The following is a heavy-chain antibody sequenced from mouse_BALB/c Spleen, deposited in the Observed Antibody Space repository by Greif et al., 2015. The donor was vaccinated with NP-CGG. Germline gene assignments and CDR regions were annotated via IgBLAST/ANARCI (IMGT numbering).Heavy chain of an antibody. CDR1: GFSLTSYG. Sequence: VQGVESGPGLVAPSQSLSITCTVSGFSLTSYGVHWVRQPPGKGLEWLGVIWAGGSTNYNSALMSRLSISKDNSKSQVFLKMNSLQTDDTAMYYCARAGESMITRFAYWGQGTLVTVSA. CDR2: IWAGGST. D-gene: IGHD2-4*01. CDR3: ARAGESMITRFAY. J-gene: IGHJ3*01. V-gene: IGHV2-9*02.